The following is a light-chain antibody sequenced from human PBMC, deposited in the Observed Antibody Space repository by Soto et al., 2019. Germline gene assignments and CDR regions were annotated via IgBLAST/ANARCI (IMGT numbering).Light chain of an antibody. J-gene: IGKJ3*01. CDR3: QKYNSFPFS. V-gene: IGKV1-5*03. CDR2: KAS. Sequence: DIQMTQSPPTLSASVGDRVTITCRASQSISSWLAWYQQKPGKAPILLIYKASSLESGVPSRFSGSGSGTEFTLTISSLQPDDFPTYYCQKYNSFPFSFGPGTKVDIK. CDR1: QSISSW.